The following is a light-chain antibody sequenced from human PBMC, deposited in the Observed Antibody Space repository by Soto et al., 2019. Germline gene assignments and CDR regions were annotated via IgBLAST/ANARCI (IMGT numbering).Light chain of an antibody. Sequence: IVLTQSPGTLSLSPGERATLSCRASQSVGSYLAWYQQKSGQPPRLLIYDASNRATGVPPRFSGSGSGTDFSLTISSLEPEDFAVYYCQQRSNWPPFTFGQGTKLEIK. J-gene: IGKJ2*01. CDR1: QSVGSY. CDR2: DAS. V-gene: IGKV3-11*01. CDR3: QQRSNWPPFT.